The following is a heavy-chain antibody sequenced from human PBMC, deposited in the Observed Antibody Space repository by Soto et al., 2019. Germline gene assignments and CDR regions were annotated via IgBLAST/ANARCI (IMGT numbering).Heavy chain of an antibody. D-gene: IGHD1-7*01. CDR2: ISSSGSFM. J-gene: IGHJ5*01. CDR1: GLTFSSDS. V-gene: IGHV3-21*01. CDR3: ARDPPTGTTLDWFDS. Sequence: EVQLVESGGGLVKPGGSLRLPWAASGLTFSSDSMGGVPQAQGKGREGVPSISSSGSFMNYADSGKGRFTISRDNAKNSLYLQMSSLKDEDTAVYYCARDPPTGTTLDWFDSWGQGTLVTVSS.